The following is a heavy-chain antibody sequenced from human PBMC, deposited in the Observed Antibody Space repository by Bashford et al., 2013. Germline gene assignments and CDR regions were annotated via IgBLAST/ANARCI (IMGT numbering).Heavy chain of an antibody. CDR1: GFTFSSYG. V-gene: IGHV3-30*18. D-gene: IGHD6-19*01. J-gene: IGHJ6*01. Sequence: GGSLRLSCAASGFTFSSYGMHWVRQAPGKGLEWVAVISYDGSNKYYADSVKGRFTISRDNSKNTLYLQMNSLRAEDTAVYYCAKGDSSGWLRKGMDVWGQGTTVTVSS. CDR3: AKGDSSGWLRKGMDV. CDR2: ISYDGSNK.